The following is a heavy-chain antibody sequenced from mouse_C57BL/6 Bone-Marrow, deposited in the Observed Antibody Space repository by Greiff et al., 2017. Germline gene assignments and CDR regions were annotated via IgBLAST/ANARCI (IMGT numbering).Heavy chain of an antibody. J-gene: IGHJ3*01. CDR3: ALRFAY. CDR2: IYPGDGDT. Sequence: QVQLQQSGPELVKPGASVKISCKASGYAFSSSWMNWVKQRPGKGLEWIGRIYPGDGDTNYNGTFKGKATLTADKSSSTAYMQLSSLTSEYSAVYVCALRFAYWGQGTLVTVSA. CDR1: GYAFSSSW. V-gene: IGHV1-82*01.